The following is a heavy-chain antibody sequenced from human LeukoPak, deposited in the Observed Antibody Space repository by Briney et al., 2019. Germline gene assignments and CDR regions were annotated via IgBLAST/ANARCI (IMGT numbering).Heavy chain of an antibody. D-gene: IGHD6-19*01. CDR1: GYTLTDYY. CDR3: ATVGAVAGNVDY. V-gene: IGHV1-69-2*01. CDR2: VDPEDGET. Sequence: ASVKVSCKVSGYTLTDYYMHWVQQAPGKGLEWMGLVDPEDGETIYAEKFQGRVTITADTSTDTAYMELSSLRSEDTAVYYCATVGAVAGNVDYWGQGTLVTVSS. J-gene: IGHJ4*02.